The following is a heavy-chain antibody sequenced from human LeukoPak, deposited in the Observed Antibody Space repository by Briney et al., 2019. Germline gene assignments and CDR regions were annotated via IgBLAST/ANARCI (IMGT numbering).Heavy chain of an antibody. CDR1: GGSISSSSYY. V-gene: IGHV4-39*07. CDR3: ARSVVVVYYYMDV. Sequence: SETLSLTCTVSGGSISSSSYYWGWIRQPPGKGLEWIGSIYYSGSTYYNPSLKSRVTISVDTSKNQFSLKLSSVTAADTAVYYCARSVVVVYYYMDVWGKGTTVTVSS. D-gene: IGHD2-15*01. J-gene: IGHJ6*03. CDR2: IYYSGST.